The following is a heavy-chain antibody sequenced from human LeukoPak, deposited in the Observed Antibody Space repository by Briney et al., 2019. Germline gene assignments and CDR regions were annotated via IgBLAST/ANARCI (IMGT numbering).Heavy chain of an antibody. CDR2: INHSGST. D-gene: IGHD3-16*01. Sequence: SETLSLTCAVYGGSFSGYYWSWIRQPPGKGLEWIGEINHSGSTNYNPSLKSRVTISVDTSKNQFSLKLSSVTAADTAVYYCGRGDWGLKVWGQETRVTVPS. V-gene: IGHV4-34*01. J-gene: IGHJ4*02. CDR1: GGSFSGYY. CDR3: GRGDWGLKV.